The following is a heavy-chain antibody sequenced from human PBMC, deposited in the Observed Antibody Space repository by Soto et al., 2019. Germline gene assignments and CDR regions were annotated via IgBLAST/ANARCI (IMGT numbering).Heavy chain of an antibody. J-gene: IGHJ4*02. D-gene: IGHD1-1*01. V-gene: IGHV4-59*01. CDR2: IYYSGST. CDR3: ASTTTQGVFDY. Sequence: PSETLSLTCTVSGGSISSYYWSWIRQPPGKGLEWIGYIYYSGSTNYNPSLKSRVTISVDTSKNQFSLKLSSVTAADTAVYYCASTTTQGVFDYWGQGTLVTVSS. CDR1: GGSISSYY.